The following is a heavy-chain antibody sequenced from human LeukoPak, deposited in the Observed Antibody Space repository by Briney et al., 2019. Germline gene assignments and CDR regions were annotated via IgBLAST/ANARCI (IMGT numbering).Heavy chain of an antibody. D-gene: IGHD3-22*01. CDR1: GGSISRSTYY. Sequence: SETLSLTCSVAGGSISRSTYYWAWIRQPPGKGLEWIGTIYYSGSTYYNPSLKSAVIISVDTSKNQFSLKLSSVTAADTAVYYCARRLYYYDSSGYRPTADAFDIWGQGTMVTVSS. CDR2: IYYSGST. J-gene: IGHJ3*02. CDR3: ARRLYYYDSSGYRPTADAFDI. V-gene: IGHV4-39*01.